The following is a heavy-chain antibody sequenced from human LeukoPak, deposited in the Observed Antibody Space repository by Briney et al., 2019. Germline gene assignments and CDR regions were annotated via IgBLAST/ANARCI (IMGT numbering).Heavy chain of an antibody. D-gene: IGHD2-8*01. J-gene: IGHJ6*03. CDR2: ISAYDGNT. CDR1: GYTFTSYG. V-gene: IGHV1-18*01. Sequence: ASVKVSCKASGYTFTSYGISWVRQAPGQGLEWMGWISAYDGNTNYAQKLQGRVTMTTDTSTSTAYMEPRSLRSDDTAVYYCARALAYFHYYYYMDVWGKGTTVIISS. CDR3: ARALAYFHYYYYMDV.